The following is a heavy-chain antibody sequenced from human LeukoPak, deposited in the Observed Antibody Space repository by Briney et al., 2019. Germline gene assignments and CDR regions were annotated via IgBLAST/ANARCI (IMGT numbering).Heavy chain of an antibody. D-gene: IGHD3-3*01. CDR2: IEHDGSEK. V-gene: IGHV3-7*01. CDR1: GFIFTNYF. J-gene: IGHJ4*02. CDR3: ATDRGWRTSGYYLYYFEY. Sequence: GGSLRLSCAASGFIFTNYFMSWVRQAPGKGLEWVVSIEHDGSEKYYVDSVRGRFTISRDNTMNSLYLQMSSLRAEDTAVYYCATDRGWRTSGYYLYYFEYWGQGTLVTYSS.